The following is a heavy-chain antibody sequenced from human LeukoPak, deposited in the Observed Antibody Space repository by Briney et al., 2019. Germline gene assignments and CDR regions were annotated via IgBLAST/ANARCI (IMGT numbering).Heavy chain of an antibody. V-gene: IGHV4-34*01. CDR1: GGSFSGYY. CDR2: INHSGST. Sequence: SETLSLTCAVYGGSFSGYYWSWIRQPPGKGLEWIGEINHSGSTNYNPSLKSRVTISVDTSKNQFSLKLSSVTAADTAVYYCARPWGYYDSSGPMDVWGKGTTVTISS. J-gene: IGHJ6*04. CDR3: ARPWGYYDSSGPMDV. D-gene: IGHD3-22*01.